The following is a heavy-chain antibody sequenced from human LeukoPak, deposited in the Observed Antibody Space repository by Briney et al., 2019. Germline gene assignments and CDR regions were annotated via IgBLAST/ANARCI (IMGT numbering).Heavy chain of an antibody. D-gene: IGHD4-17*01. Sequence: GASVKVSCKSSGYTFTGYYMHWVRQAPGQRLEWMGWINPNSGGTNYAQKFQGRVTMTRDTSISTAYMELSRLRSDDTAVYYCAKESGEADLYYYGMDVWGQGTTVTVSS. CDR2: INPNSGGT. J-gene: IGHJ6*02. V-gene: IGHV1-2*02. CDR1: GYTFTGYY. CDR3: AKESGEADLYYYGMDV.